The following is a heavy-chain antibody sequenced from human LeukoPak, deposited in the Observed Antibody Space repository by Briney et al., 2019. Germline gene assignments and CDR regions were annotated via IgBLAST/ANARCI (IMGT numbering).Heavy chain of an antibody. V-gene: IGHV4-59*01. CDR1: GGSISSYY. CDR2: IYYRGST. CDR3: ARGLMTTADY. D-gene: IGHD4-17*01. J-gene: IGHJ4*02. Sequence: SETPSLTCTVSGGSISSYYWSWFRQPPGKGLEWMGDIYYRGSTNYNPSLKSRVTISVDASKTQFSLKLRSVTAADTATYYCARGLMTTADYWGQGILVTVSS.